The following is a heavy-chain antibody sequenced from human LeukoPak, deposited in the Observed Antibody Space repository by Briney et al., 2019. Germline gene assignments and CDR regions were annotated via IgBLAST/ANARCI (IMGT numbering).Heavy chain of an antibody. D-gene: IGHD3-10*01. CDR3: ASDGSGSYYQSPLDY. V-gene: IGHV1-18*01. CDR2: ISAYNGNT. CDR1: GYTFTSYG. J-gene: IGHJ4*02. Sequence: ASVKVSCKASGYTFTSYGISWVRQAPGQGLEWMGWISAYNGNTNYAQKLQGRVTMTTDTSTSTAYMELRSLRSDDTAVYYCASDGSGSYYQSPLDYWGQGTLVTVSS.